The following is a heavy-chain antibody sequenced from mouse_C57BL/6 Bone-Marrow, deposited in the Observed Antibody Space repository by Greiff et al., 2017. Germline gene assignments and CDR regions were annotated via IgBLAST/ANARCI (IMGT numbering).Heavy chain of an antibody. V-gene: IGHV14-4*01. CDR1: GFNIKDDY. Sequence: EVKLVESGAELVRPGASVKLSCTASGFNIKDDYMHWVKQRPEQGLEWIGWIDPENGDTEYASKFQGKATITADTSSNTAYLQLSSLPSEDTAVYYCTTTPETSLDYWGQGTTLTVSS. CDR2: IDPENGDT. J-gene: IGHJ2*01. CDR3: TTTPETSLDY.